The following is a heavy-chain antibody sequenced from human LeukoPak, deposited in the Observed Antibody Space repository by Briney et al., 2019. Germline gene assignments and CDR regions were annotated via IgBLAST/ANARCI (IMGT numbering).Heavy chain of an antibody. J-gene: IGHJ3*02. Sequence: SETLSLTCTVSGGSISSYYWSWIRQPPGKGLEWIGYIYYSGSTNYNPSLKSRVTISVDTSKNQFSLKLSSVTAADTAVYYCARGYYDSSEGAFDIWGQGTMVTVSS. CDR3: ARGYYDSSEGAFDI. CDR1: GGSISSYY. D-gene: IGHD3-22*01. V-gene: IGHV4-59*01. CDR2: IYYSGST.